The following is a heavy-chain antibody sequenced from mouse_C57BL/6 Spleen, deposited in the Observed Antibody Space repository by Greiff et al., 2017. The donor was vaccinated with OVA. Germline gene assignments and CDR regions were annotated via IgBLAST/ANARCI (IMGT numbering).Heavy chain of an antibody. Sequence: QVQLQQSGAELARPGASVKLSCKASGYTFTSYGISWVKQRTGQGLEWIGEIYPRSGNTYYNEKFKGKATLTADKSSSTAYMELRSLTSEDSAVYFCARYGSSASSAMDYWGQGTSVTVSS. J-gene: IGHJ4*01. CDR2: IYPRSGNT. V-gene: IGHV1-81*01. CDR1: GYTFTSYG. CDR3: ARYGSSASSAMDY. D-gene: IGHD1-1*01.